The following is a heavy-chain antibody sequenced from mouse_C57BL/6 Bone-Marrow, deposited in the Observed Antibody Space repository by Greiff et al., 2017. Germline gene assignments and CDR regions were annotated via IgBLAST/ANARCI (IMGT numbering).Heavy chain of an antibody. D-gene: IGHD4-1*01. CDR2: IYPRSGNT. CDR3: SKRLGLDCDY. CDR1: GYTFTSYG. V-gene: IGHV1-81*01. Sequence: QVQLQQSGAELARPGASVKLSCKASGYTFTSYGISWVKQRTGQGLEWIGEIYPRSGNTYYNEKFKGKATLPADKSSSTAYMALSSLTSEDSAVYVCSKRLGLDCDYWGQGTTLTVSS. J-gene: IGHJ2*01.